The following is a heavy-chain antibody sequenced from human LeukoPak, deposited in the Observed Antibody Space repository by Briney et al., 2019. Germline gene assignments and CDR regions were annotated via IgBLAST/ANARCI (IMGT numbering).Heavy chain of an antibody. CDR2: IIPILGIA. CDR3: ARGYCSSTSCYGDYFDY. V-gene: IGHV1-69*04. D-gene: IGHD2-2*01. J-gene: IGHJ4*02. CDR1: GGTFNSYA. Sequence: ASVTVSYKASGGTFNSYAIRWVRQAPGQGREWMGRIIPILGIANYAQKCQGRVTITADKSTSTAYMELSSLRSEDTAVYYCARGYCSSTSCYGDYFDYWGQGTLVTVSS.